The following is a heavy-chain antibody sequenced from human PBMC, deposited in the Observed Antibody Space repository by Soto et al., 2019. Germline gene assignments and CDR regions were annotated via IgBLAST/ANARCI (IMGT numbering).Heavy chain of an antibody. D-gene: IGHD6-19*01. CDR3: ARDNKGIAVAHGASGFDT. Sequence: ASVKVSCKASGYTFTSYAMHWVRQAPGQRLEWMGWINAGNGNTKYSQKFQGRVTITRDTSASTAYMELSSLRSEDTAVYYCARDNKGIAVAHGASGFDTWGQGTLVTVSS. J-gene: IGHJ5*02. V-gene: IGHV1-3*01. CDR2: INAGNGNT. CDR1: GYTFTSYA.